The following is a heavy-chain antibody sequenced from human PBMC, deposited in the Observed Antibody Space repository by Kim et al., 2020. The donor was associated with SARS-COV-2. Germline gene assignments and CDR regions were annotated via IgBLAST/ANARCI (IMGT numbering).Heavy chain of an antibody. J-gene: IGHJ4*02. CDR2: ISGSGGST. Sequence: GGSLRLSCAASGFTFTSYAMTWVRQAPGKGLEWVSAISGSGGSTYYADSVKGRFTISRDNSKNTLYLQMNSLRAEDTAVYYCAKASTRVFDYWGQGTLVTVSS. D-gene: IGHD4-4*01. V-gene: IGHV3-23*01. CDR1: GFTFTSYA. CDR3: AKASTRVFDY.